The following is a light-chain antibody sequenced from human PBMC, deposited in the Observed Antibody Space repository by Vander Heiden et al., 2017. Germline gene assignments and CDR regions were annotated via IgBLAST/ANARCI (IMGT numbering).Light chain of an antibody. J-gene: IGKJ2*01. CDR1: QSVSIN. V-gene: IGKV3-15*01. CDR3: QQYNSWPPRYT. Sequence: EIALTQFSATLSVSPGERATLSSSASQSVSINLAWNQQKPGQAPRLLIYGASTRATDIPARFSGSGSGTEFTLTISSLQSEDFAVYSCQQYNSWPPRYTFGQGTKLEIK. CDR2: GAS.